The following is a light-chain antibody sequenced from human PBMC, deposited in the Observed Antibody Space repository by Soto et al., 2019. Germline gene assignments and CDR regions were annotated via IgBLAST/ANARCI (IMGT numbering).Light chain of an antibody. CDR2: DNY. Sequence: QPVLTQPPSVSGAPGQRVTISCTGSSSNIGAGYGVHWYQQLPGTAPKLLIYDNYNRPSGVPDRFSGSKSGTSVFLAITGLQAEDEADYYCQSYDSSLSGYVFGTGTKVTVL. J-gene: IGLJ1*01. CDR3: QSYDSSLSGYV. V-gene: IGLV1-40*01. CDR1: SSNIGAGYG.